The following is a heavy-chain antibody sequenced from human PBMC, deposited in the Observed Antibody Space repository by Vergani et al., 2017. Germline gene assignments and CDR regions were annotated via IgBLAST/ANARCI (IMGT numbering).Heavy chain of an antibody. CDR2: IYTSGST. V-gene: IGHV4-4*07. CDR3: ALVVATTERYFDL. CDR1: GGSISSSY. D-gene: IGHD1-26*01. Sequence: QVQLQESGPGLVKPSETLSLTCTVSGGSISSSYWSWIRQPAGKGLEWIGRIYTSGSTNYKPSLKSRVTMSVDTSKNQFSLKLSSVTAADTAVYYCALVVATTERYFDLWGRGTLVTVSS. J-gene: IGHJ2*01.